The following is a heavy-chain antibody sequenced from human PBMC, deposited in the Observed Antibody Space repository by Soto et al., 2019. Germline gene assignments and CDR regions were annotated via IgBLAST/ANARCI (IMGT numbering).Heavy chain of an antibody. Sequence: CAASGFTFSSYWMHWVRQAPGKGLVWVSRINSDGSSTSYADSVKGRFTISRDNAKNTLYLQMNSLRAEDMAVYYCARGLEWLFPGMYYYYGMDVWGQGTTVTVSS. D-gene: IGHD3-3*01. CDR2: INSDGSST. CDR1: GFTFSSYW. V-gene: IGHV3-74*01. CDR3: ARGLEWLFPGMYYYYGMDV. J-gene: IGHJ6*02.